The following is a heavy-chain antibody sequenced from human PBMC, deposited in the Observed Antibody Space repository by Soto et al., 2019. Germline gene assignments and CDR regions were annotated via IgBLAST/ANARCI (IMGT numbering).Heavy chain of an antibody. CDR2: IIPIFGTA. V-gene: IGHV1-69*01. CDR3: ARGGHTAMVPYYYYGRDV. Sequence: QVQLVQSGAEVKKPGSSVKVSCKASGGTFSSYAISWVRQAPGQGLEWMGGIIPIFGTANYAQKFQGRVTITADESTSTAYMELSRLRSEDTAVYYCARGGHTAMVPYYYYGRDVWGQGTTVPVSS. D-gene: IGHD5-18*01. J-gene: IGHJ6*02. CDR1: GGTFSSYA.